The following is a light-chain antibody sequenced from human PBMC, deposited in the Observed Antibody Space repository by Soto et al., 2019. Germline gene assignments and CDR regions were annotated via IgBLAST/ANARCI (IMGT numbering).Light chain of an antibody. J-gene: IGKJ4*01. Sequence: EIVMTQSPATLSVSPGERATLSCRASQTVRSNLAWYQQKPGQAPRLLIYGASTRATGIPARFSGSGSETEFTLTISSLQSEDFAVYYCHQYNNWPLTFGGGTKVDIK. CDR1: QTVRSN. CDR2: GAS. CDR3: HQYNNWPLT. V-gene: IGKV3-15*01.